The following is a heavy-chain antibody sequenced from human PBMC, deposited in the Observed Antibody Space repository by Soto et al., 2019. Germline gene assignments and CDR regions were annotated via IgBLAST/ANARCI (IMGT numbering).Heavy chain of an antibody. CDR1: GGSISSGDYY. CDR3: ARLSGYSSRDVDY. CDR2: IYYSGST. V-gene: IGHV4-30-4*01. J-gene: IGHJ4*02. Sequence: SETLSLTCTVSGGSISSGDYYWSWIRQPPGKGLEWIGYIYYSGSTNYSPSFQGHVTISADKSISTAYLQWSSLKASDTAMYYCARLSGYSSRDVDYWGQGTLVTVSS. D-gene: IGHD6-13*01.